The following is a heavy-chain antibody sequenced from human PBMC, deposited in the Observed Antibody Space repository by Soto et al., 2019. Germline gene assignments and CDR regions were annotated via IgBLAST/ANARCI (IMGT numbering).Heavy chain of an antibody. J-gene: IGHJ4*02. CDR3: ARVRLYGGVDY. Sequence: SETLSLTCSVSGVSISGSSYYWGWIRQPPGKGLEWIGSIYYSGKTYYNPSLKSRVTISVDRSKKQFSLKLSSVTAADTAVYYCARVRLYGGVDYWGQGTLVTVSS. D-gene: IGHD3-3*01. V-gene: IGHV4-39*07. CDR2: IYYSGKT. CDR1: GVSISGSSYY.